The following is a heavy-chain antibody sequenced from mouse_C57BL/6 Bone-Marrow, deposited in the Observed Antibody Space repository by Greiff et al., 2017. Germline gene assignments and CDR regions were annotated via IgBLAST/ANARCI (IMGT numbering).Heavy chain of an antibody. CDR3: ARGGRWSGWFAY. D-gene: IGHD2-3*01. V-gene: IGHV1-82*01. CDR1: GYAFSSSW. CDR2: IYPGDGDT. Sequence: QVQLQQSGPELVKPGASVKISCKASGYAFSSSWMNWVKQRPGKGLEWIGRIYPGDGDTNYHGKFKGKATLTADKSSSTASMQLSILTSEDTAVYFWARGGRWSGWFAYWGQGTLVTVSA. J-gene: IGHJ3*01.